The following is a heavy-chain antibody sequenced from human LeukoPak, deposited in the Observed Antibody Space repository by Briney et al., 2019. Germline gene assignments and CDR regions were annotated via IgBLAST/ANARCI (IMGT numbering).Heavy chain of an antibody. D-gene: IGHD5-24*01. CDR1: GGSFSGYY. CDR2: INHSGST. Sequence: SETLSLTCAVYGGSFSGYYWSWIRQPPGKGLEWIGEINHSGSTNYNPSLKSRVTISVDTSKNQFSLKLSSVTAADTAVYYCARAGYNYGLGYWGQGTLVTVSS. J-gene: IGHJ4*02. V-gene: IGHV4-34*01. CDR3: ARAGYNYGLGY.